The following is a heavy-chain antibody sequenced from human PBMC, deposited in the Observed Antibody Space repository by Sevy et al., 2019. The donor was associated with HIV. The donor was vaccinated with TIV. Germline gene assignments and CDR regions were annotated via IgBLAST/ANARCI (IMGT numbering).Heavy chain of an antibody. D-gene: IGHD4-4*01. V-gene: IGHV4-39*01. CDR1: GGSISSSSYY. CDR2: IYYSGNT. Sequence: SETLSLTCTVSGGSISSSSYYWGWIRQPPGKGLEWIGRIYYSGNTYYNPSLKSRVTISVDTSKNQFSLKQSSVTAADTAVYYCARRAPATVTTPLLGYYYGMDVWGQGTTVTVSS. J-gene: IGHJ6*02. CDR3: ARRAPATVTTPLLGYYYGMDV.